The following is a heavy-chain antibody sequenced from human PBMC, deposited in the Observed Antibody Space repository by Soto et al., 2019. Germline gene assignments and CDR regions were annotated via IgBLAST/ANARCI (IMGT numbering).Heavy chain of an antibody. V-gene: IGHV5-51*01. D-gene: IGHD3-22*01. CDR2: MYPDDSDI. Sequence: GESLNISCKGSGYSFTSYWIAWVRQMPGKGLEWMAIMYPDDSDIRYSPSFEAHVTISADKSTSTAFLQWSSLKASDTAMYYCATAYVYDFENSNYYRDAFDIWGQGTLVTVSS. CDR3: ATAYVYDFENSNYYRDAFDI. J-gene: IGHJ3*02. CDR1: GYSFTSYW.